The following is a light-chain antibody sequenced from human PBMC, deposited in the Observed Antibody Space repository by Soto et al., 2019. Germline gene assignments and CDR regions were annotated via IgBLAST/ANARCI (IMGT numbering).Light chain of an antibody. CDR1: QSVSSSY. CDR3: HQYDSSPLT. CDR2: GAS. Sequence: EIVLTQSPGTLSLSPGERATLSCRASQSVSSSYLAWYQQKPGQAPRLLIYGASSRATGIPDRFSGSGAGTDFTLTISRLEPEDFGVYSCHQYDSSPLTFGGGTKVEIK. J-gene: IGKJ4*01. V-gene: IGKV3-20*01.